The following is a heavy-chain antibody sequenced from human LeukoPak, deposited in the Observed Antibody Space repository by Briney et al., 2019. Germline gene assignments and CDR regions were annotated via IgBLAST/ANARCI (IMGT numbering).Heavy chain of an antibody. D-gene: IGHD6-19*01. CDR2: IYHSGST. J-gene: IGHJ3*02. Sequence: SETLSLTCTVSGGSISSGGYYWSWIRQPPGEGLEWIGYIYHSGSTYYNPSLKSRVTISVDRSKNQFSLKLSSVTAADTAVYYCAREGSSGWYRGAFDIWGQGTMVTVSS. CDR3: AREGSSGWYRGAFDI. V-gene: IGHV4-30-2*01. CDR1: GGSISSGGYY.